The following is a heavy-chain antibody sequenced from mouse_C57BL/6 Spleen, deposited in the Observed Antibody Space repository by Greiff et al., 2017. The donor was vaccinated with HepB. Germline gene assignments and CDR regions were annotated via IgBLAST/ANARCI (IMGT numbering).Heavy chain of an antibody. Sequence: QVQLQQPGAELVMPGASVKLSCKASGYTFTSYWMHWVKQRPGQGLEWIGEIDPSDSYTNYNQKFKGKSTLTVDKSSSTAYMQLSSLTSEDSAVYYWARQYYGSSPAWFAYWGQGTLVTVSA. V-gene: IGHV1-69*01. CDR1: GYTFTSYW. CDR2: IDPSDSYT. D-gene: IGHD1-1*01. J-gene: IGHJ3*01. CDR3: ARQYYGSSPAWFAY.